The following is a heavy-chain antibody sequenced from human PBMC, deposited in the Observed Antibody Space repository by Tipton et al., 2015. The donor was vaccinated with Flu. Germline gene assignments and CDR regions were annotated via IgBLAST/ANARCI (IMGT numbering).Heavy chain of an antibody. J-gene: IGHJ4*02. Sequence: TLSLTCTVSGGSISSYYWSWIRQPPGKGLEWIGNIYHIGSTYYNPSLKRRVTISVDTSKNQFSLRLSSVTAADTAVYYFAGDYDNLTGQMIYWGQGTLVTVSS. D-gene: IGHD3-9*01. CDR1: GGSISSYY. CDR3: AGDYDNLTGQMIY. CDR2: IYHIGST. V-gene: IGHV4-59*04.